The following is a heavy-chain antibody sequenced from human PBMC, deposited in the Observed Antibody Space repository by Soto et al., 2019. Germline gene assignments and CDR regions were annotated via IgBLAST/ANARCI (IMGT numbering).Heavy chain of an antibody. D-gene: IGHD2-21*02. J-gene: IGHJ5*02. Sequence: SETLSLTCSVSGGSIRTYYWSWVRQSPGRGLEWIGNVYHTGDTNFNPSLQSRVAFSVDKSNNQFSLRLTSVTAADTAVYFCAREIVTAGGNNYFDPWGPGTLVTVSS. CDR3: AREIVTAGGNNYFDP. V-gene: IGHV4-59*12. CDR2: VYHTGDT. CDR1: GGSIRTYY.